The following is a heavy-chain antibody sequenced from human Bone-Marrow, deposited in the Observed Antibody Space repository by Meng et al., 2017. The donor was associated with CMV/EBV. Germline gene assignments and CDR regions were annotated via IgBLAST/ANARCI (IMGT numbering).Heavy chain of an antibody. J-gene: IGHJ4*02. CDR3: ATTTGRAGLFDY. D-gene: IGHD4-11*01. V-gene: IGHV3-7*01. CDR2: IKPDGSEK. Sequence: GGSLRLSCVASGFSFTTDWMSWVRQAPGKGLEWVANIKPDGSEKYYVDSVKGRFTIYRDNAKNSLYLQMSSLRAEDTADYYCATTTGRAGLFDYWGQGTLVTVSS. CDR1: GFSFTTDW.